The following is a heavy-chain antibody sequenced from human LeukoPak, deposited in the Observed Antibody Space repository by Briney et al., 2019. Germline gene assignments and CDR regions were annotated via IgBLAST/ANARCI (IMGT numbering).Heavy chain of an antibody. J-gene: IGHJ4*02. CDR3: AREHKSYGDYPYYFDS. CDR1: SDSISSGDYY. V-gene: IGHV4-30-4*01. D-gene: IGHD4-17*01. CDR2: INKKGGT. Sequence: PSQTLSLTCTVSSDSISSGDYYWSWIRQPAGKGLEFIGYINKKGGTFYNPPLKSRASISIDTSKNQFSLKLTSVTAADTAVYFCAREHKSYGDYPYYFDSWGQGTLVTVSS.